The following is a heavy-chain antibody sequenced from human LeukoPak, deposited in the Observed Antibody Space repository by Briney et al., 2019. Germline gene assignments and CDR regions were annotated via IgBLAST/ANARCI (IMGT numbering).Heavy chain of an antibody. CDR1: GFTFRNSG. CDR3: AKVLMVRGVTDAFDI. CDR2: ISGSGGST. Sequence: QPGGSLRLSCAASGFTFRNSGMTWVRQAPGKGLEWVSAISGSGGSTYYADSVKGRFTISRDNSKNTLYLQMNSLRAEGTAVYYCAKVLMVRGVTDAFDIWGQGTMVTVSS. J-gene: IGHJ3*02. D-gene: IGHD3-10*01. V-gene: IGHV3-23*01.